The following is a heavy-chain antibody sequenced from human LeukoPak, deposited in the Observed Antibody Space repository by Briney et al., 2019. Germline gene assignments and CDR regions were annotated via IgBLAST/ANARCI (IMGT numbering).Heavy chain of an antibody. V-gene: IGHV4-34*01. CDR3: AREVVVPAATQPWYYYYYMDV. Sequence: SETLSLTCAVYGGSFSGYYWSWIRQPPGKGLEWIGEINHSGSTNYNPSLKSRVTISVDTSKNQFSLKLSSVTAADTAVYYCAREVVVPAATQPWYYYYYMDVWGKGTTVTVSS. CDR2: INHSGST. J-gene: IGHJ6*03. CDR1: GGSFSGYY. D-gene: IGHD2-2*01.